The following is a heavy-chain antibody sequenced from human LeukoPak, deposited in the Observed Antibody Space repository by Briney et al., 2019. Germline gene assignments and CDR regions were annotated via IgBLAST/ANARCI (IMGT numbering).Heavy chain of an antibody. CDR3: ARDRYSSGWSPFDY. CDR2: IYYSGST. Sequence: PLEARSLTCTVSGGSISSSSYYWGWIRQPPGKGLEWIGSIYYSGSTYYNPSLKSRVTISVDTSKNQFSLKLSSVTAADTAVYYCARDRYSSGWSPFDYWGQGTLVTVSS. CDR1: GGSISSSSYY. V-gene: IGHV4-39*07. D-gene: IGHD6-19*01. J-gene: IGHJ4*02.